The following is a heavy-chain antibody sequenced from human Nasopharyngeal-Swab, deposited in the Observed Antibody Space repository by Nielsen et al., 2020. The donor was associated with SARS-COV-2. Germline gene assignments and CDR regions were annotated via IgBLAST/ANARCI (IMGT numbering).Heavy chain of an antibody. CDR2: MSYSGVT. Sequence: RQAPGKGLEWIGSMSYSGVTFYSPSLRNRVTLSVDTSKNLLSLKLDSVTAADTALYYCARHSRVTTVVVVTLFDFWGQGIQVTVSP. V-gene: IGHV4-39*01. J-gene: IGHJ4*02. CDR3: ARHSRVTTVVVVTLFDF. D-gene: IGHD3-22*01.